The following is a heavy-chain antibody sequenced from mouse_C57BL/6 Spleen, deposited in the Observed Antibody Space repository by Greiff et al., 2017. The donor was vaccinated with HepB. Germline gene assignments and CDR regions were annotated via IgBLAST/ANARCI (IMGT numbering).Heavy chain of an antibody. J-gene: IGHJ3*01. CDR3: ARCHNDHVGGYAY. CDR2: IYPGDGDT. Sequence: QVQLQQSGAELVKPGASVKISCKASGYAFSGYWMKWVKQRPGQGLEWIGEIYPGDGDTNYNGKFKGKATLTADRSSNTAHMQLSSLTSEDSSVYYCARCHNDHVGGYAYWGQGTPLTVSA. D-gene: IGHD1-1*02. V-gene: IGHV1-80*01. CDR1: GYAFSGYW.